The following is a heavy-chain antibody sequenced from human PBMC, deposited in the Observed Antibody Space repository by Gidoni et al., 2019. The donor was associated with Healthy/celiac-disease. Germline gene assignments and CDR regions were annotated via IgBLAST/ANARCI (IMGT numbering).Heavy chain of an antibody. CDR2: ISSSGSTI. D-gene: IGHD5-18*01. CDR1: GFTFSDYY. J-gene: IGHJ4*02. CDR3: ARDIQGWQMATAHFFDY. V-gene: IGHV3-11*01. Sequence: QVQLVESGGGLVKPGGSLRLSRAASGFTFSDYYSCWIRQAPGKGLEWVSYISSSGSTIYYADSVKGRFTISRDNAKNSLYLQMNSLRAEDTAVYYCARDIQGWQMATAHFFDYWGQGTLVTVSS.